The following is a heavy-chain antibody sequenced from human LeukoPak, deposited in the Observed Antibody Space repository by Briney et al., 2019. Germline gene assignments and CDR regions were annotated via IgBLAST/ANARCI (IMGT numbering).Heavy chain of an antibody. V-gene: IGHV4-31*03. D-gene: IGHD2-15*01. CDR1: GGSISSGGYY. Sequence: PSETLSLTCTVSGGSISSGGYYWSWIRQHPGKGLEWIGYIYYSGSTYYNPSLKSRVTISVDTSKNQFSLKLSSVTAADTAVYYCARGRRYCSGSSCRQGSYGMDVWGQGTTVTVSS. CDR3: ARGRRYCSGSSCRQGSYGMDV. J-gene: IGHJ6*02. CDR2: IYYSGST.